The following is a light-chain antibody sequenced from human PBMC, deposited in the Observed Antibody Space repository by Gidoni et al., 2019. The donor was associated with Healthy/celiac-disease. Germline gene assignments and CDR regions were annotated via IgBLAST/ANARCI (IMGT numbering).Light chain of an antibody. CDR1: QSVLYSSNNKNY. CDR2: WAS. J-gene: IGKJ5*01. CDR3: QQYYSTTIT. V-gene: IGKV4-1*01. Sequence: DIVMTQYPDSLAVSLGERATINCKSSQSVLYSSNNKNYLAWYQQKPGQPPKLLIYWASTRESGVPDRFSGSGSGTDFTLTISSLQAEDVAVYYCQQYYSTTITFGQXTRLEIK.